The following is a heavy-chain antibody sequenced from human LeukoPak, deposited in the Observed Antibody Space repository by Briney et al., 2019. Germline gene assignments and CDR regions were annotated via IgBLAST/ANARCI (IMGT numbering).Heavy chain of an antibody. Sequence: GGSLRLSCAASGLTFSNYWMDWVRQAPGKGLEWVANIKQDGSEKNYVDSVKGRFIISRDNAKNSLYLQMNTLRANDTAVYYCAREGYYGSGSPPSLYFDYWGQGTLVTVSS. CDR1: GLTFSNYW. CDR2: IKQDGSEK. D-gene: IGHD3-10*01. V-gene: IGHV3-7*03. J-gene: IGHJ4*02. CDR3: AREGYYGSGSPPSLYFDY.